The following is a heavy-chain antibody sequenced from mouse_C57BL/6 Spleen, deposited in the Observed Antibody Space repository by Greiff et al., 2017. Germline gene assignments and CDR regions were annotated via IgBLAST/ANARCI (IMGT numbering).Heavy chain of an antibody. CDR3: ARGDYYFDY. J-gene: IGHJ2*01. CDR2: IYPGDGDT. Sequence: QVQLQQSGPELVKPGASVKISCKASGYAFSSSWMNWVKQRPGKGLEWIGRIYPGDGDTNYNGKFKGKATLTADKSSSTAYMQLSSLTSEDSAVYFCARGDYYFDYWGQGTTLTVSS. CDR1: GYAFSSSW. V-gene: IGHV1-82*01.